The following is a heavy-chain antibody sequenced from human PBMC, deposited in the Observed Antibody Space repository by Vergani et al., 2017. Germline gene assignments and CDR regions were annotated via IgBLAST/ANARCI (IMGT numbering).Heavy chain of an antibody. Sequence: QVHLMQSGAEVKKPGASVTVSCNASGYTFIGFFIYCVRQAPGHGLEWMGWINPNTGETTYSQASQGRVMMTLDTSTSTVYMELRSLKFDDTAIYYCARDPRFLAPDNYFDAWGQGTLVTVSS. D-gene: IGHD3-3*01. CDR2: INPNTGET. CDR1: GYTFIGFF. V-gene: IGHV1-2*02. J-gene: IGHJ5*02. CDR3: ARDPRFLAPDNYFDA.